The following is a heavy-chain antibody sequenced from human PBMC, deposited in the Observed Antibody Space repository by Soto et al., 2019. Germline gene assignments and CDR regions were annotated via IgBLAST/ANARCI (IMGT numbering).Heavy chain of an antibody. CDR3: SKTWLAPGDYYYGMDV. CDR1: GFTFSSYS. V-gene: IGHV3-23*01. CDR2: ISGSGGST. D-gene: IGHD6-19*01. J-gene: IGHJ6*02. Sequence: PGGSLRLSCAASGFTFSSYSMNWVRQAPGKGLEWVSAISGSGGSTYYADSVKGRFTISRDNSKNTLYLQMNSLRAEDMAVYYCSKTWLAPGDYYYGMDVWGQGTTVTVSS.